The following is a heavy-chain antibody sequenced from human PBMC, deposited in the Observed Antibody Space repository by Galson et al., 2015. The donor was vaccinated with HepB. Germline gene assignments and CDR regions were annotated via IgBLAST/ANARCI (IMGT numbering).Heavy chain of an antibody. J-gene: IGHJ4*02. Sequence: SLRLSCAASGFTFSSYWMHWVRQAPGKGLVWVSRINSDGSSTSYADSVKGRFTISRDNAKNTLYLQMNSLRAEDTAVYYCARDREVGADFDYWGQGTLVTVSS. CDR1: GFTFSSYW. V-gene: IGHV3-74*01. D-gene: IGHD1-26*01. CDR3: ARDREVGADFDY. CDR2: INSDGSST.